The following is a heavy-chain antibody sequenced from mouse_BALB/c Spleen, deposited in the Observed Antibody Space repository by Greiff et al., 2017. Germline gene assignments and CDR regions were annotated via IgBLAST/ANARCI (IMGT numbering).Heavy chain of an antibody. CDR3: TKSDRYDAMDY. D-gene: IGHD2-14*01. Sequence: QVQLKESGAELVRPGASVTLSCKASGYTFTDYEMHWVKQTPVHGLEWIGAIDPETGGTAYNQKFKGKATLTADKSSSTAYMELRSLTSEDSAVYYCTKSDRYDAMDYWGQGTSVTVSS. CDR2: IDPETGGT. J-gene: IGHJ4*01. CDR1: GYTFTDYE. V-gene: IGHV1-15*01.